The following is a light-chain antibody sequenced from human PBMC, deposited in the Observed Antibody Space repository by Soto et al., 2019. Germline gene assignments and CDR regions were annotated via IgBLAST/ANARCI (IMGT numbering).Light chain of an antibody. CDR1: PDIRNS. Sequence: AVQVTQSPSSLSASVGDRVPITCRTSPDIRNSLGWYQHKPGKAPKLLLYGASTLQSGVPSRFAGSGSGTDFTLTISGLQPEDSASYFCLQDRTHFWTFGQGTKVEVK. V-gene: IGKV1-6*01. CDR3: LQDRTHFWT. J-gene: IGKJ1*01. CDR2: GAS.